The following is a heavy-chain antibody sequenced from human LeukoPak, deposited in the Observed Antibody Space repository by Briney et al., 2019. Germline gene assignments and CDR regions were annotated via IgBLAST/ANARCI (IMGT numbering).Heavy chain of an antibody. D-gene: IGHD2-2*01. CDR3: ARDWCSATSCYGGNYFDP. CDR1: GYTFTGYG. V-gene: IGHV1-18*01. Sequence: ASVKVSCKASGYTFTGYGISWVRQAPGQGLEWMGWISVYNGNTHYAQNLQGRVTMTTDTSTSTAYMELRSLRTDDTAVYYCARDWCSATSCYGGNYFDPWGQGTPVAVSS. CDR2: ISVYNGNT. J-gene: IGHJ5*02.